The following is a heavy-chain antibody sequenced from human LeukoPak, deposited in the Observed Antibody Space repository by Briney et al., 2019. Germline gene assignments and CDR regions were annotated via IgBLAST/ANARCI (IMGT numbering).Heavy chain of an antibody. D-gene: IGHD3-10*01. Sequence: EASVKVSCKASGYTFTGYYMHWVRQAPGQGLEWMGWINPNSGGTNHAQKFQGRVTMTRDTSISTAYMELSRLRSDDTAVYYCARDRPLDADDYYGFYYFDYWGQGTLVTVSS. CDR3: ARDRPLDADDYYGFYYFDY. V-gene: IGHV1-2*02. CDR2: INPNSGGT. J-gene: IGHJ4*02. CDR1: GYTFTGYY.